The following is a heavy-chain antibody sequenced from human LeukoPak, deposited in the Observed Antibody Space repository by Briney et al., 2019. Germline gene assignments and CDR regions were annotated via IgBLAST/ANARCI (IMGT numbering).Heavy chain of an antibody. Sequence: PGASLRLSCAASGFIFSNYAMASVRQAPGKGLEWVSAITGTAYKTYYADSVKGRFTISRDNSKNTLYLQMNTLRAEDTAIYYCAKNLRGNYDTLTAFDPWGPGTLVTVSS. V-gene: IGHV3-23*01. CDR2: ITGTAYKT. J-gene: IGHJ5*02. D-gene: IGHD3-9*01. CDR3: AKNLRGNYDTLTAFDP. CDR1: GFIFSNYA.